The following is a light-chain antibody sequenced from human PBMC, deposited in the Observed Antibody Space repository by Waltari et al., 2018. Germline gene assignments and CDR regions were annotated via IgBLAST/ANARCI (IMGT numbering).Light chain of an antibody. CDR3: QSYDSSLSGVV. V-gene: IGLV1-40*01. Sequence: QSVLTQPPSVSGAPGQRVTLSCTGSSSNIGAGYDGHWYQQLPGTAPKLLIYGNSNRPSGVPDRFSGSKSGTSASLAITGLQAEDEADYYCQSYDSSLSGVVFGGGTKLTVL. CDR2: GNS. J-gene: IGLJ2*01. CDR1: SSNIGAGYD.